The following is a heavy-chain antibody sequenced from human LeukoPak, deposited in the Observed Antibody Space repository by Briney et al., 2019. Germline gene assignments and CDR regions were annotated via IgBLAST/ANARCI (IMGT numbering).Heavy chain of an antibody. CDR3: ARGPPAVAGRPTDY. Sequence: GGSLRLSCAASGFTFSSYSMNWVRQAPGKGLEWVSPISSSSSYIYYADSVKGRFTISRDNAKNSLYLQMNSLRAEDTAVYYCARGPPAVAGRPTDYWGQGTLVTVSS. D-gene: IGHD6-19*01. J-gene: IGHJ4*02. CDR2: ISSSSSYI. CDR1: GFTFSSYS. V-gene: IGHV3-21*01.